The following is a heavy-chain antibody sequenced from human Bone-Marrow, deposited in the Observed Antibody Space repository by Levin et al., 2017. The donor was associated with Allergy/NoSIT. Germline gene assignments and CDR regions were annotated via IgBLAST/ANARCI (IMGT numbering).Heavy chain of an antibody. J-gene: IGHJ3*02. CDR2: ISAYNGNT. V-gene: IGHV1-18*01. Sequence: GASVKVSCKASGYTFTSYGISWVRQAPGQGLEWMGWISAYNGNTNYAQKLQGRVTMTTDTSTSTAYMELRSLRSDDTAVYYCARDLGSNWNNDAFDIWGQGTMVTVSS. CDR3: ARDLGSNWNNDAFDI. D-gene: IGHD1/OR15-1a*01. CDR1: GYTFTSYG.